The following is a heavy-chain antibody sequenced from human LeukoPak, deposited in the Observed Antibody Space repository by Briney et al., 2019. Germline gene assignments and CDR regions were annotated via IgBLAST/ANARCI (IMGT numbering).Heavy chain of an antibody. CDR1: GFTFSNAW. CDR3: AKDIAAAGSSFFDY. CDR2: IRGSGGST. D-gene: IGHD6-13*01. Sequence: PGGSLRLSCAASGFTFSNAWMSWVRQAPGRGLEWVSSIRGSGGSTYYADSVKGRFTISRDNSKNTLYLQMNSLRAEDTAVYYCAKDIAAAGSSFFDYWGQGALVTVSS. V-gene: IGHV3-23*01. J-gene: IGHJ4*02.